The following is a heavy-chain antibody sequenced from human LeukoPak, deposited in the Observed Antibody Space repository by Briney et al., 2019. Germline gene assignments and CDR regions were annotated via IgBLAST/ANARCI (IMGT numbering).Heavy chain of an antibody. V-gene: IGHV4-61*02. J-gene: IGHJ3*01. CDR1: GGSINSGNYF. Sequence: SQTLSLTCTVSGGSINSGNYFWNWIRQPAGKGLEWIGRIYSSGSTNYNPSLKSRVTISRDTSKNQFSLKLNSVTAAYTALYYCARDSSLDAFDVWGQGTMVTVSS. CDR2: IYSSGST. CDR3: ARDSSLDAFDV.